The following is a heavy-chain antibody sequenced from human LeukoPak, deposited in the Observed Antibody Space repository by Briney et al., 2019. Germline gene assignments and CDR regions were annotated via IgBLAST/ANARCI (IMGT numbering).Heavy chain of an antibody. CDR2: IYSDGST. V-gene: IGHV3-66*02. J-gene: IGHJ3*02. CDR3: ARAAYSHTLDI. Sequence: GGSLRLSCAASGFTVSSNYMSWVRQAPGKGLEWVSVIYSDGSTYYADSVKGRFTISRDNPKNTLYLQMNSLRAEDTAVYYCARAAYSHTLDIWGQGTVVTVSS. D-gene: IGHD3-16*01. CDR1: GFTVSSNY.